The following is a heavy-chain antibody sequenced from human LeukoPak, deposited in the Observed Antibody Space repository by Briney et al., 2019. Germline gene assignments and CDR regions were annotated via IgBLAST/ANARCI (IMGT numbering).Heavy chain of an antibody. J-gene: IGHJ4*02. D-gene: IGHD3-10*01. Sequence: KASETLSLTCTVSGGSISSYYWSWIRQPPGKGLEWIGYIYYSGSTNYNPSLKSRVTISVDTSKNQFSLKLSSVTAADTAVYYCARGWTGTGVYWGQGTLVTVSS. CDR3: ARGWTGTGVY. V-gene: IGHV4-59*12. CDR1: GGSISSYY. CDR2: IYYSGST.